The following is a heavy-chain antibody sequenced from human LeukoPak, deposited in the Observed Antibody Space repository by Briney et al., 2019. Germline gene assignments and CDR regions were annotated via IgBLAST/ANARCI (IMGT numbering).Heavy chain of an antibody. CDR3: ARCPGYYYDSSGRYNWFDP. V-gene: IGHV4-59*01. D-gene: IGHD3-22*01. Sequence: SETLSLTCTVSGASISSYYWSWIRQPPGKGLEWIGYIYYSGSTNYNPSLKSRVTISVDTSKNQFSLKLSSVTAADTAVYYCARCPGYYYDSSGRYNWFDPWGQGTLVTVSS. CDR2: IYYSGST. CDR1: GASISSYY. J-gene: IGHJ5*02.